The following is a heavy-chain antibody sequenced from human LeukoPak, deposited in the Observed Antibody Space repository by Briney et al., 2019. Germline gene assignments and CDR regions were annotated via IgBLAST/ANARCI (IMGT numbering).Heavy chain of an antibody. CDR1: XGSISSSVYY. V-gene: IGHV4-61*05. CDR2: ISYSGST. Sequence: SETLSLTCTVSXGSISSSVYYCSWIRQHPGKGLEWIGYISYSGSTNYNPSLKSRVTISIDTSKNQFSLKLRSVTAADTAIYYCARQGYDILTGYIDAFDIWGQGTMVTVSS. CDR3: ARQGYDILTGYIDAFDI. D-gene: IGHD3-9*01. J-gene: IGHJ3*02.